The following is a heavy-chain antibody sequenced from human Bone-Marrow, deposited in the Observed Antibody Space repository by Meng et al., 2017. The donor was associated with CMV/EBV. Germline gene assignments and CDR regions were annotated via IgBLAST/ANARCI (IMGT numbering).Heavy chain of an antibody. CDR3: ARVADWSGYYYYGMDV. Sequence: GGSLRLSCAASGFTVSSNYMSWIRQAPGKGLEWVSYISSSGSTIYYADSVKGRFTISRDNAKNSLYLQMNSLRAEDTAVYYCARVADWSGYYYYGMDVWGQGTTVTVSS. V-gene: IGHV3-11*04. D-gene: IGHD3-3*01. CDR1: GFTVSSNY. CDR2: ISSSGSTI. J-gene: IGHJ6*02.